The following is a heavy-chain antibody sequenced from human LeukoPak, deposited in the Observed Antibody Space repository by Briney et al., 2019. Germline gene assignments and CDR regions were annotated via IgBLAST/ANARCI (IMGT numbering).Heavy chain of an antibody. CDR3: ARHGVAGRRYYDSPAWYFDY. J-gene: IGHJ4*02. CDR1: GGSISSSSYY. V-gene: IGHV4-39*01. Sequence: SETLSLTCTVSGGSISSSSYYWGWIRQPPGKGLEWIGSIYYSGSTYYNPSLKSRVTISVDTSKNQFSLKLSSVTAADTAVYYCARHGVAGRRYYDSPAWYFDYWGQGTLVTVSS. CDR2: IYYSGST. D-gene: IGHD3-22*01.